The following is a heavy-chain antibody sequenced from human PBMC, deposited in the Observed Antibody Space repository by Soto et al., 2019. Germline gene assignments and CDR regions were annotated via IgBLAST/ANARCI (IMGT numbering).Heavy chain of an antibody. D-gene: IGHD3-10*01. V-gene: IGHV3-30-3*01. CDR2: ILHYGINK. CDR1: GFTFSNYI. J-gene: IGHJ4*02. Sequence: PGGSLRLSCAASGFTFSNYIMHWVRQAPGKGLEWVTFILHYGINKYYADSVKGRFTISRDNSKNTLYLQMNSLRTEDTAMYYCARDDEDGSYCDLGYWGQGTLVTISS. CDR3: ARDDEDGSYCDLGY.